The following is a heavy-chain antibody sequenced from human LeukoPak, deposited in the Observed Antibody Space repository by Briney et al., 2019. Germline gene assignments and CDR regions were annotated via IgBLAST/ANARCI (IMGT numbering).Heavy chain of an antibody. CDR3: ARWSRVGSGLYYIDD. CDR2: IKEDGSEK. D-gene: IGHD6-25*01. Sequence: GGSLRLSCATSGFSFSRSWMDWVRQAPGKGLEWVANIKEDGSEKYYVASVKGRFTISRDNAKNSLYLQMNSLRAEDTAVYYCARWSRVGSGLYYIDDWGQGTLVTLSS. V-gene: IGHV3-7*01. CDR1: GFSFSRSW. J-gene: IGHJ4*02.